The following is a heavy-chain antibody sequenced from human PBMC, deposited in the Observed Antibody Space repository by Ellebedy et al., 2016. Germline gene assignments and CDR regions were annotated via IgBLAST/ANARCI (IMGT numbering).Heavy chain of an antibody. CDR2: ISWNSGSI. J-gene: IGHJ5*02. Sequence: SLKISXAASGFTFSSYAMSWVRQAPGKGLEWVSGISWNSGSIGYADSVKGRFTISRDNAKNSLYLQMNSLRAEDTALYYCAKDISGRGYRGFDPWGQGTLVTVSS. CDR1: GFTFSSYA. V-gene: IGHV3-9*01. CDR3: AKDISGRGYRGFDP. D-gene: IGHD5-18*01.